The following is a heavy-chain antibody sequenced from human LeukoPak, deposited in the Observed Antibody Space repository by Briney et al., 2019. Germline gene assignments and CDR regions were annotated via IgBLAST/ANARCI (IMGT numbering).Heavy chain of an antibody. Sequence: GGSLRLSCAASGFTFSSNYMGWVRQAPGKGLEWVSVIYTDGRKYSADSMKGRVTLSRDNSKNTLYLQMSSLRAEDTAVYYCARRRAASWSFDSWGQGTLVTVSS. CDR1: GFTFSSNY. D-gene: IGHD6-13*01. V-gene: IGHV3-66*04. CDR3: ARRRAASWSFDS. CDR2: IYTDGRK. J-gene: IGHJ4*02.